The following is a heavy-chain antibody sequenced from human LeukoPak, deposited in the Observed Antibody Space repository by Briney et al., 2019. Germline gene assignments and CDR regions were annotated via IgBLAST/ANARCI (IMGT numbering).Heavy chain of an antibody. D-gene: IGHD6-6*01. CDR1: GYTFTGYY. Sequence: ASVKVSCKASGYTFTGYYMHWVRQAPGQGLEWMGRINPNSGGTNYAQKFQGRVTMTRDTSISTAYMELSRPRSDDTAVYYCYLFSSSLFDYWGQGTLVTVSS. J-gene: IGHJ4*02. V-gene: IGHV1-2*06. CDR2: INPNSGGT. CDR3: YLFSSSLFDY.